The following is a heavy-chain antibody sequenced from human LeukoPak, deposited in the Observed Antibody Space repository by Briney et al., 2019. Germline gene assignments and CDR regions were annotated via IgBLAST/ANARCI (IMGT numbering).Heavy chain of an antibody. J-gene: IGHJ4*02. CDR3: ARGPPYYYDSSGYYGY. Sequence: PSETLSLTCAVYGGSFSGYYWSWIRQPPGKGLEWIGEINHSGSTNYNPSLKSLVTISVDTSKNQFSLKLSSVTAADTAVYYCARGPPYYYDSSGYYGYWGQGTLVTVSS. CDR1: GGSFSGYY. D-gene: IGHD3-22*01. CDR2: INHSGST. V-gene: IGHV4-34*01.